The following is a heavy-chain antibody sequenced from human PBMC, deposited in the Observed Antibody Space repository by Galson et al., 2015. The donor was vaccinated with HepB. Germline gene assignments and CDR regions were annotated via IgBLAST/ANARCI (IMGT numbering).Heavy chain of an antibody. D-gene: IGHD3-22*01. J-gene: IGHJ4*02. CDR2: ISWNGGSK. CDR1: GFTFDYYA. V-gene: IGHV3-9*01. CDR3: VRDSSTYYDSSGSYFFDY. Sequence: SLRLSCAASGFTFDYYAIHWVRQDPGRGLEWVSGISWNGGSKGYADSVKGRFTISRDNAKNSLYLQMNSLRPEDTALYYCVRDSSTYYDSSGSYFFDYWGRGTLVTVSS.